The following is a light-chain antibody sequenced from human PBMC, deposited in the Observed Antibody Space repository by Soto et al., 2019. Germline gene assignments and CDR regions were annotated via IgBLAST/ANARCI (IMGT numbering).Light chain of an antibody. J-gene: IGKJ1*01. CDR2: DAS. CDR1: QSVSNY. Sequence: EIMMTQYPATLSGSPGERATLSCGTSQSVSNYFAWYHQKPGQAPRLPIYDASNRATGIPARLSGSGYGTDFTITISSVQTEDFALYYCQQRSNWTRTFGHGTKVDI. V-gene: IGKV3-11*01. CDR3: QQRSNWTRT.